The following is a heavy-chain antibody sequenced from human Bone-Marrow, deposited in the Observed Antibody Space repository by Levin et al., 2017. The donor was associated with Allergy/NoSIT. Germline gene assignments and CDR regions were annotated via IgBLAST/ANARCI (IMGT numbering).Heavy chain of an antibody. J-gene: IGHJ4*02. CDR1: GYTFTGYY. V-gene: IGHV1-2*06. CDR3: ARNTDFWSGYFDY. Sequence: VASVKVSCKASGYTFTGYYMHWVRQAPGQGLEWMGRINPNSGGTNYAQKFQGRVTMTRDTSISTAYMELSRLRSDDTAVYYCARNTDFWSGYFDYWGQGTLVTVSS. CDR2: INPNSGGT. D-gene: IGHD3-3*01.